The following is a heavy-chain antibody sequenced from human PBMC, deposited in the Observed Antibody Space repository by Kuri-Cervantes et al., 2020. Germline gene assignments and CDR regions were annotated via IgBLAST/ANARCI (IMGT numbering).Heavy chain of an antibody. CDR1: GYTFTRYG. CDR2: ISPYNGNT. D-gene: IGHD2-21*01. Sequence: ASVKVSCKASGYTFTRYGISWVRQAPGQGLEWMGWISPYNGNTNYAQKLQGRVTMTTDTSTSTAYMELRSLRSDDTAVYYCASGIKQGYYYYGMDVWGQGTTVTVSS. V-gene: IGHV1-18*01. J-gene: IGHJ6*02. CDR3: ASGIKQGYYYYGMDV.